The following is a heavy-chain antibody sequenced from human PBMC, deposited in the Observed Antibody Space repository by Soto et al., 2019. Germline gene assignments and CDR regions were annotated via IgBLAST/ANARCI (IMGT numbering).Heavy chain of an antibody. CDR3: VRGGTTVATIVDH. V-gene: IGHV3-48*02. CDR2: ISPRGVTI. Sequence: EVLLVESGGGLVQSGGSLRLSCAASTSTFSRYGMNWVRQAPGKGLEWISFISPRGVTIYYADSVRGRFTISRDNAKNSLFLQMNTLTDDDTAVYYCVRGGTTVATIVDHCGQGTLVTVSS. CDR1: TSTFSRYG. J-gene: IGHJ4*02. D-gene: IGHD4-17*01.